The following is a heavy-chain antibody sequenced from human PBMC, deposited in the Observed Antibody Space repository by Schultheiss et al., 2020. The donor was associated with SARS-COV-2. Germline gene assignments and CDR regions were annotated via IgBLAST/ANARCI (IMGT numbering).Heavy chain of an antibody. D-gene: IGHD3-10*01. J-gene: IGHJ6*02. V-gene: IGHV3-48*03. CDR2: ISSSGSTI. Sequence: GALRLSCAASGFTFSSYEMNWVRQAPGKGLEWVSYISSSGSTIYYADSVKGRFTISRDNSKNTLYLQMNSLRAEDTAVYYCARFGDQYYGMDVWGQGTTVTVSS. CDR1: GFTFSSYE. CDR3: ARFGDQYYGMDV.